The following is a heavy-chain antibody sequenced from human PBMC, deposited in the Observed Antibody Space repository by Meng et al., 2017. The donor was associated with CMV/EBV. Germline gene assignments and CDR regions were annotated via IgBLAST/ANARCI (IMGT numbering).Heavy chain of an antibody. J-gene: IGHJ6*02. D-gene: IGHD3-3*01. CDR1: GYTFTSYY. CDR3: ARDQEGQAAHYDFWSGYYAHYYYYYGMDV. Sequence: ASVKVSCKASGYTFTSYYMHWVRQAPGQGLEWMGIINPSGGSTSYAQKFQGRVTMTRDTSTSTVYMELSSLRSEDTAVYYCARDQEGQAAHYDFWSGYYAHYYYYYGMDVWGQGTTVTVSS. CDR2: INPSGGST. V-gene: IGHV1-46*01.